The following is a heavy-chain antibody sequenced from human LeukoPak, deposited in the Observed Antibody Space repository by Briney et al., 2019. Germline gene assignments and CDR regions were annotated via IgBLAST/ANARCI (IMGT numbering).Heavy chain of an antibody. CDR3: TRQDSMDV. Sequence: GGSLKLSCAASGFTFSGSAMHWVRQASGKGLEWVGRIRTQANSYARAYAASVKGRFTISRDDSVNTAYLQMNSLKTEDTAVYYCTRQDSMDVWGKGTTVTVSS. CDR1: GFTFSGSA. CDR2: IRTQANSYAR. V-gene: IGHV3-73*01. D-gene: IGHD3/OR15-3a*01. J-gene: IGHJ6*04.